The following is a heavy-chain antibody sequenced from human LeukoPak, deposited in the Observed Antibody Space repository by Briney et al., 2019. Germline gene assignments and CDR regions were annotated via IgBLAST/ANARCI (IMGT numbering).Heavy chain of an antibody. V-gene: IGHV3-7*01. CDR3: ARAGVSYAREDYYYYYMDV. CDR2: IKGDGSDK. D-gene: IGHD2-15*01. Sequence: GGSLRLSCAASGFTFSSSWMTWVRQAPGKGLEWLANIKGDGSDKNYVDSVKGRFTISRDNAKNSLYLQMNSLRPEDTAVYYCARAGVSYAREDYYYYYMDVWGKGTTVTVSS. CDR1: GFTFSSSW. J-gene: IGHJ6*03.